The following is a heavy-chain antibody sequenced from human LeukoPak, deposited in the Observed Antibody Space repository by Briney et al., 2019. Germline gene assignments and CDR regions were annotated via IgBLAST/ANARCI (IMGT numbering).Heavy chain of an antibody. CDR2: INSDGSRT. J-gene: IGHJ4*02. Sequence: PGGSLRLSCAASGFTFSSYWMHWVRQAPGKGLVWVSRINSDGSRTSYADSVKGRFTISRDNAKNTLYLQMNSLRAEDTAVYYCASGYSGYGVGYWGQGTLVTVSS. CDR1: GFTFSSYW. V-gene: IGHV3-74*01. CDR3: ASGYSGYGVGY. D-gene: IGHD5-12*01.